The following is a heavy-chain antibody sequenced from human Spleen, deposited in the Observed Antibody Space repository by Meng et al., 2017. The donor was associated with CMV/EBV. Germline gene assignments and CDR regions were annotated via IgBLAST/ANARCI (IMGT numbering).Heavy chain of an antibody. CDR2: ISSSSSYI. V-gene: IGHV3-21*01. Sequence: GGSLRLSCAASGFTFSSYSMNWVRQAPGKGLEWVSSISSSSSYIYYADSVKGRFTISRDNAKNSLYLQMNSLRAEDTAVYYCAREGPAGSHSGDGMDVWGQGTTVTVSS. D-gene: IGHD2-2*01. CDR3: AREGPAGSHSGDGMDV. J-gene: IGHJ6*02. CDR1: GFTFSSYS.